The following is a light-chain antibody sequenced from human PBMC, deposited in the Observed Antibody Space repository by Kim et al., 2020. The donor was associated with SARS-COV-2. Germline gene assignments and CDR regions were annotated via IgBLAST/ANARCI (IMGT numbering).Light chain of an antibody. V-gene: IGLV2-14*03. CDR1: SSDVGGYNY. CDR2: DVS. J-gene: IGLJ2*01. CDR3: SSYTSSSTPYVV. Sequence: SSLPPPSSFSFSPGQSITISCTGTSSDVGGYNYVSWYQQHPGKAPKLMIYDVSNRPSGVSNRFSGSKSGNTASLTISGLQAEDEADYYCSSYTSSSTPYVVFGGGTQLTVL.